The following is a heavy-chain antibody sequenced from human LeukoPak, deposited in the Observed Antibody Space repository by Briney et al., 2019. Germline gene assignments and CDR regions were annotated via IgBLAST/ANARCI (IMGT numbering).Heavy chain of an antibody. D-gene: IGHD3-10*01. CDR3: ARVITMVRGVITNAFDI. V-gene: IGHV4-59*01. Sequence: SETLSLTCTVSGGSISSYYWSWIRQPPGKGLEWIAYIYYSGSTNYNPSLKSRVTISVDTSKNQFSLKLSSVTAADTAVYYCARVITMVRGVITNAFDIWGQGTMVTVSS. CDR1: GGSISSYY. CDR2: IYYSGST. J-gene: IGHJ3*02.